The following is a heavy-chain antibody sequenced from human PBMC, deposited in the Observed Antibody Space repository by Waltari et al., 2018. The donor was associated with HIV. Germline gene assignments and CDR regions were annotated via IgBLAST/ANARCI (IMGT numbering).Heavy chain of an antibody. CDR1: GFTFSSYR. J-gene: IGHJ4*02. CDR3: ARESRGIQLPYYFDY. Sequence: EVQLVESGGGLVQPGGSLRLSCAASGFTFSSYRMNWVRQAPGKGLEWVSYISSSSSTIYYADSVKGRFTISRDNAKNSLYLQMNSLRAEDTAVYYCARESRGIQLPYYFDYWGQGTLVTVSS. CDR2: ISSSSSTI. D-gene: IGHD5-18*01. V-gene: IGHV3-48*01.